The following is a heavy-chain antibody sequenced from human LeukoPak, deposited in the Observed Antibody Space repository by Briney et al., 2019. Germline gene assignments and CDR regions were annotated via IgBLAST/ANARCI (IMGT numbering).Heavy chain of an antibody. D-gene: IGHD5-12*01. J-gene: IGHJ4*02. CDR1: GGSISSYY. V-gene: IGHV4-59*01. CDR3: ARDRGLRSFDY. Sequence: PSETLSLTCTVSGGSISSYYWSWIRQPPGKGLEWIGYIYYSGSTNYNPSLKSRVTISVDTSKNQFSLKLSSVTAADTAVYYCARDRGLRSFDYRGQGTLVTVSS. CDR2: IYYSGST.